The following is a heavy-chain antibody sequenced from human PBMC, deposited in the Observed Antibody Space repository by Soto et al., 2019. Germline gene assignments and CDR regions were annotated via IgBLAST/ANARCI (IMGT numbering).Heavy chain of an antibody. Sequence: QVQLVESGGGVVQPGRSLRLSCAASGFTFSSYGMHWVRQAPGKGLEWVAVIWYDGSNKYYADSVKGRFTISRDNSKNTLDLPTNRLRAEDTGGYYCARDKPWLAPPSSWYFDLWGRGTLVTVSS. D-gene: IGHD6-19*01. CDR3: ARDKPWLAPPSSWYFDL. CDR2: IWYDGSNK. V-gene: IGHV3-33*01. CDR1: GFTFSSYG. J-gene: IGHJ2*01.